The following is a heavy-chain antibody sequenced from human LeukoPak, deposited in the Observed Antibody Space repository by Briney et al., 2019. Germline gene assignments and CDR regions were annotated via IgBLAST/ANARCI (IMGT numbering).Heavy chain of an antibody. V-gene: IGHV4-59*12. CDR3: ARETWAVAGTVIDY. J-gene: IGHJ4*02. Sequence: SETLSLTCTVSSASISSYYWSWIRQPPGKGLEWIGYIYYSGSTNYNPSLKSRVTISVDTSKNQFSLKLSSVTAADTAVYYCARETWAVAGTVIDYWGQGTLVTVSS. CDR2: IYYSGST. D-gene: IGHD6-19*01. CDR1: SASISSYY.